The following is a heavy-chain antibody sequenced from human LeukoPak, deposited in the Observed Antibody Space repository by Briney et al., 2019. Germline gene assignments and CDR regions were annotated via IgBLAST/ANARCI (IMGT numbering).Heavy chain of an antibody. Sequence: SETLSLTCTVSGGSISPYYWSWIRQPPGKGLEWLGYIYYSGNTDCNPSLKSRVAISVDTSKNQFSLKLSSVTAADTAVYYCARSTGSTMFIDYWGQGTLVTVSS. V-gene: IGHV4-59*01. CDR2: IYYSGNT. J-gene: IGHJ4*02. D-gene: IGHD3-10*02. CDR3: ARSTGSTMFIDY. CDR1: GGSISPYY.